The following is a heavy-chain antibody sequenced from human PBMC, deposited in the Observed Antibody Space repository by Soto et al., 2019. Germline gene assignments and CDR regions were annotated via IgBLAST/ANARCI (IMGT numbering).Heavy chain of an antibody. CDR1: GYTFTTYS. CDR2: SNAGNGYT. Sequence: ASVKVSCKASGYTFTTYSMHWVRQAPGHRLEWMGWSNAGNGYTQYSQDFQGRVTITRDTSASTAYTELSSLRSEDMAGYYCARDGGSGMDVWGQGTTVTVSS. J-gene: IGHJ6*02. D-gene: IGHD3-16*01. CDR3: ARDGGSGMDV. V-gene: IGHV1-3*02.